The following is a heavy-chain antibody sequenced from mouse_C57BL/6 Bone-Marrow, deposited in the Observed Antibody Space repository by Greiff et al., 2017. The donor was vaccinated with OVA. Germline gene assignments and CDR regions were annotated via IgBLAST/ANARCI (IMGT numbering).Heavy chain of an antibody. Sequence: VQLQQSGPELVKPGDSVKISCKASGYSFTGYFMNWVMQSHGKSLEWIGRINPYNGDTFYNQKFKGKATLTVDKSSSTAHMELRSLTSEDSAVYYCARLSNYYAMDYWGQGTSVTVSS. CDR2: INPYNGDT. D-gene: IGHD2-5*01. J-gene: IGHJ4*01. V-gene: IGHV1-20*01. CDR3: ARLSNYYAMDY. CDR1: GYSFTGYF.